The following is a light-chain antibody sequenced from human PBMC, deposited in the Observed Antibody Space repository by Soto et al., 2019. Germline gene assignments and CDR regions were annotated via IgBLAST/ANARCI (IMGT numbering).Light chain of an antibody. V-gene: IGLV1-51*01. J-gene: IGLJ1*01. CDR2: DDN. CDR3: GSWDSSLSAYV. Sequence: QSVLTQPPSRSAAPGQKLPISCSGSSSNIGGNSVSWYQQLPGTAPKLLIYDDNKRPSGIPDRFSGSKSGTSATLGITGFQTGDEADYYCGSWDSSLSAYVFGTGTKVTVL. CDR1: SSNIGGNS.